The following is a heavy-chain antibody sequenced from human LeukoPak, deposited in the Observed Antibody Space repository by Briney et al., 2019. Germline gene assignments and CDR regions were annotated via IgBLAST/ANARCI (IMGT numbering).Heavy chain of an antibody. CDR3: ARQMATIDGILDY. V-gene: IGHV3-15*01. J-gene: IGHJ4*02. CDR1: GFTFSNAW. D-gene: IGHD5-24*01. Sequence: PGGSLRLSCAASGFTFSNAWMSWVRQAPGKGLEWVGRIKSKTDGGTTDYAAPVKGRFTISRDDSKNTLYLQMNSLKTEDTALYYCARQMATIDGILDYWGQGTLVTVSS. CDR2: IKSKTDGGTT.